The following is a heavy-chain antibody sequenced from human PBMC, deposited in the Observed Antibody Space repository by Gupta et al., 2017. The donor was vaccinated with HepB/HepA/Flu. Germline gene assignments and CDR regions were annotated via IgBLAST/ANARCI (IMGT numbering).Heavy chain of an antibody. CDR1: GYSFNNYW. CDR3: ARRPGSLNWCDP. Sequence: DVHLVQSGVEVKKPGESLKISCKASGYSFNNYWIGWVRQMPGKGLEWMGIIYPGDSDTRYSPSFQGQVTISVDRSISTAYLQWTSLKASDTAIYYCARRPGSLNWCDPWGQGTRVIVSS. J-gene: IGHJ5*02. V-gene: IGHV5-51*01. D-gene: IGHD7-27*01. CDR2: IYPGDSDT.